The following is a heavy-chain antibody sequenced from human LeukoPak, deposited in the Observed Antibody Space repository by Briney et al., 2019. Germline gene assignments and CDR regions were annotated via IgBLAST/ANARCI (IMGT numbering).Heavy chain of an antibody. V-gene: IGHV3-21*01. CDR3: ARAPGGYYMDV. CDR2: ISSSSSYI. CDR1: GFTFSSYS. Sequence: KSGGSLRLSCAASGFTFSSYSMNWVRQAPGKGLEWVSSISSSSSYIYYADSVKGRFTISRDNAKNSLYLQMNSLRAEDTAVYYCARAPGGYYMDVWGKGTTVTISS. J-gene: IGHJ6*03. D-gene: IGHD3-10*01.